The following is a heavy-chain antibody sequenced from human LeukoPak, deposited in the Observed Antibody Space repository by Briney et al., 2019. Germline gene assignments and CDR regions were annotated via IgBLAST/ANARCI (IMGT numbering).Heavy chain of an antibody. Sequence: GASVKVSCKASGGTFSSYAISWVRQAPGQGLEWMGRIIPILGIANYAQKFQGRVTITADKSTSTAYMELSSLRSEDTAVYYCAGGDGSGSYYTHYYYGMDVWGQGTTVTVSS. CDR2: IIPILGIA. CDR3: AGGDGSGSYYTHYYYGMDV. CDR1: GGTFSSYA. J-gene: IGHJ6*02. V-gene: IGHV1-69*04. D-gene: IGHD3-10*01.